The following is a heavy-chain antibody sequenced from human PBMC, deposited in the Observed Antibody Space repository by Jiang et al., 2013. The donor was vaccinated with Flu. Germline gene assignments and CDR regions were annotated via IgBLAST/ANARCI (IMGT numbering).Heavy chain of an antibody. CDR2: IKTKTDGGTA. J-gene: IGHJ4*02. V-gene: IGHV3-15*01. CDR1: GLNFNNAW. D-gene: IGHD2-15*01. Sequence: ESGGGLVKPGGSLRLSCAASGLNFNNAWMTWVRQAPGKGLEWVGRIKTKTDGGTADYGAVVKDRFIISRDDPKNTLYLQMNSLKTEDTAVYYCTTGVAPGDIGVVVADTPAWEETGDYWGQGTLVTVSS. CDR3: TTGVAPGDIGVVVADTPAWEETGDY.